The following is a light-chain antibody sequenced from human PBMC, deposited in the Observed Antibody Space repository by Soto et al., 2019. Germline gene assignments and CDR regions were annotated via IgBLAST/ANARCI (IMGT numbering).Light chain of an antibody. V-gene: IGKV3-20*01. CDR2: AAS. CDR1: QSVSSNY. Sequence: EIVLTQSPGTLYLSPGERATLSCRASQSVSSNYLAWYQQKRGQAPRLLIYAASARATGIPDRFSGSGSGTDFALTISRLEPEDFALYFCQLYGSEPPRYTFAQGTKLEIK. CDR3: QLYGSEPPRYT. J-gene: IGKJ2*01.